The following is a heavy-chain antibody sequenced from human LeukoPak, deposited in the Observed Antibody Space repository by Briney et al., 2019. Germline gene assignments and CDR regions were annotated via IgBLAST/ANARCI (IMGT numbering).Heavy chain of an antibody. J-gene: IGHJ3*02. CDR1: GFTFSSYG. CDR3: ARECQSAYYFDSSGYEDAFDI. CDR2: ISYDGSNK. D-gene: IGHD3-22*01. Sequence: GGSLRLSCAASGFTFSSYGMHWVRQAPGKGLGWVAVISYDGSNKYYADSVKGRFTISRDNAKNSLYLQMNSLRAEDTAVYYCARECQSAYYFDSSGYEDAFDIWGQGTMVTVSS. V-gene: IGHV3-30*03.